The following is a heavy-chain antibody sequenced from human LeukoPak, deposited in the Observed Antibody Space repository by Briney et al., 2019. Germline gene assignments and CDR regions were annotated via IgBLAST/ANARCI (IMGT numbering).Heavy chain of an antibody. V-gene: IGHV3-48*03. CDR1: GFTFSSYE. J-gene: IGHJ4*02. CDR3: ARAAYCGGDCYPLDY. D-gene: IGHD2-21*02. Sequence: GGSLRLSCAASGFTFSSYEMNWVRQAPGKGLGGVSYISSSGSTIYYADSVKGRFTISRDNAKNSLYLQMNSLRAEDTAVYYCARAAYCGGDCYPLDYWGQGTLVTVSS. CDR2: ISSSGSTI.